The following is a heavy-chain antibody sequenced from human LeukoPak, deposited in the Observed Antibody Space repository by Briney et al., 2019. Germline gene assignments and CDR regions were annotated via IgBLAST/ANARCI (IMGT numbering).Heavy chain of an antibody. Sequence: GGSLRLSCAASGFTYNNYGMHWVRQAPGKGLEWVTFISYDGSDKSYAGSVKCRFIISRDNSKKTLYVQMNSLTTDDTAVYYCAKDVSTGWSFDSWGQGTLVTVSS. D-gene: IGHD6-19*01. CDR3: AKDVSTGWSFDS. CDR1: GFTYNNYG. V-gene: IGHV3-30*02. CDR2: ISYDGSDK. J-gene: IGHJ4*02.